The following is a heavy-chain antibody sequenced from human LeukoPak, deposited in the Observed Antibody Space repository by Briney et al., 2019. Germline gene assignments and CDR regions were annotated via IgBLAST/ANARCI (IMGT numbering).Heavy chain of an antibody. D-gene: IGHD3-3*01. CDR3: AKDRLRGTIFGVGVIDY. V-gene: IGHV3-30*18. Sequence: QPGGSLRLSCAASGFTFSSYGMHWVRQAPGKGLEWVAVISYDGSNKYYADSVKGRFTISRDNSKNTQYLQMNSLRAEDTAVYYCAKDRLRGTIFGVGVIDYWGQGTLVTVSS. J-gene: IGHJ4*02. CDR1: GFTFSSYG. CDR2: ISYDGSNK.